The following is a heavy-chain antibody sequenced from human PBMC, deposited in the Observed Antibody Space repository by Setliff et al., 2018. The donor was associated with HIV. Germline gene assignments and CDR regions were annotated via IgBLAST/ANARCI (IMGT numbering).Heavy chain of an antibody. CDR2: IYPGDSGDSDI. V-gene: IGHV5-51*01. CDR1: GYSFTSYW. Sequence: GESLKISCQTSGYSFTSYWIAWVRQMPGKGLGCMGIIYPGDSGDSDIRYSPSFQGQVTISADESISTAFLQWSSLKAPDSAIYYCARQLSNSFDYWGQGTLVTVSS. J-gene: IGHJ4*02. CDR3: ARQLSNSFDY. D-gene: IGHD2-8*01.